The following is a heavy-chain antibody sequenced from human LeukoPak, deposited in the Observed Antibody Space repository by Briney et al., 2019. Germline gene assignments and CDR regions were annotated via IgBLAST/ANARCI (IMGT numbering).Heavy chain of an antibody. D-gene: IGHD2-21*01. Sequence: GGSLRLSCAASGFTFSSYWMSWVRQAPGKGLEWVANIKQDGSEKYYVDSVKGRFTISRDNAKNSLYLQMNSLRAEDTAVYYCARYLYLIVFDAFDIWGQGTMVTVSS. J-gene: IGHJ3*02. CDR2: IKQDGSEK. V-gene: IGHV3-7*01. CDR3: ARYLYLIVFDAFDI. CDR1: GFTFSSYW.